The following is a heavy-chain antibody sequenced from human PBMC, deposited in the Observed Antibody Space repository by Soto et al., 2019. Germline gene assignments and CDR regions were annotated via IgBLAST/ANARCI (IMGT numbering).Heavy chain of an antibody. J-gene: IGHJ4*02. CDR2: ISGSGGST. V-gene: IGHV3-23*01. CDR1: VFTFSSYA. Sequence: XGSLRLSCAASVFTFSSYAMSCVRQSPGKWLEWVSAISGSGGSTYYADSVKGRFTISRDNSKNTLYLQMNSLRAEDTAVYYCAKDLTGGSGAFEYWGQGTLVRVSS. D-gene: IGHD1-26*01. CDR3: AKDLTGGSGAFEY.